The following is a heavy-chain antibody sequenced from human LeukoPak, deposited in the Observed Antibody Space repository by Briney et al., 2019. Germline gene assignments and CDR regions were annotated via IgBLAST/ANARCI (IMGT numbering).Heavy chain of an antibody. J-gene: IGHJ4*02. D-gene: IGHD3-3*01. CDR2: ISGSGGST. Sequence: PGGSLRLSCAAFASGFTFSSYAMGWVRQAPGKGLEWVSGISGSGGSTYYADSVKGRFTISRDNSKNTLYLQMNSLRAEDTAVYYCAKAIFGVGSLDYWGQGTLVTVSS. CDR3: AKAIFGVGSLDY. V-gene: IGHV3-23*01. CDR1: GFTFSSYA.